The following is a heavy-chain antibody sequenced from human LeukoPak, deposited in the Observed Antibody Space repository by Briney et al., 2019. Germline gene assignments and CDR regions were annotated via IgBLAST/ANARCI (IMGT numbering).Heavy chain of an antibody. CDR2: ISGSGGSA. J-gene: IGHJ4*02. V-gene: IGHV3-23*01. D-gene: IGHD3-22*01. Sequence: GGSLRLSCAASGLTFSSSAMSWVRQAPGKGLEWVSAISGSGGSAYYADFVKGRFTISRDNAKNTLYLQMNSLRAEDTAVYYCVKGGYYYDSSGYDFDYWGQGTLVPGSS. CDR3: VKGGYYYDSSGYDFDY. CDR1: GLTFSSSA.